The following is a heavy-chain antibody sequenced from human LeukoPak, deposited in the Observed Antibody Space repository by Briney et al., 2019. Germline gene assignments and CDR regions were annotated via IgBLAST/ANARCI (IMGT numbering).Heavy chain of an antibody. J-gene: IGHJ4*02. V-gene: IGHV3-23*01. CDR2: ISGSGGSA. D-gene: IGHD6-13*01. Sequence: GGSLRLSCAASGFTFSHYAMTWVRQPPGKGLEWVSGISGSGGSAYYAESVQGRFTFSRDNSKNILYLEMNSLTAEDTAVYYCAKDKVAEAGGQDAFDVWGQGTLVTVSS. CDR3: AKDKVAEAGGQDAFDV. CDR1: GFTFSHYA.